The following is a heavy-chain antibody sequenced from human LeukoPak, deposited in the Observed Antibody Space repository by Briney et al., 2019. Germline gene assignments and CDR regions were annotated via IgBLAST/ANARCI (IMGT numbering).Heavy chain of an antibody. V-gene: IGHV3-30-3*01. CDR2: IANDGSHT. Sequence: GGSLRLSCAASGFTFSNHFMHWVRQAPGKGLEWVADIANDGSHTFYVESVKGRFTISRDNSKNTLYLQMNSLRVEDTAVYFCARERQVTIIHSGAFDIWGQGTMVTVSS. D-gene: IGHD3-10*01. J-gene: IGHJ3*02. CDR1: GFTFSNHF. CDR3: ARERQVTIIHSGAFDI.